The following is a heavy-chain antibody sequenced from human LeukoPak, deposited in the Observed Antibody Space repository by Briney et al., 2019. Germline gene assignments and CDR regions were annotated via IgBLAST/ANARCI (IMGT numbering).Heavy chain of an antibody. J-gene: IGHJ3*02. CDR2: ISYDGSNK. D-gene: IGHD1-26*01. CDR1: GFTFSSYG. CDR3: AKDWHSGSDYPEEDI. V-gene: IGHV3-30*18. Sequence: GGSLRLSCAASGFTFSSYGMHWVRQAPGKGLEWVAVISYDGSNKYYADSVKGRFTISRDNSKNTLYLQMNSLRAEDTAVYYCAKDWHSGSDYPEEDIWGQGTMVTVSS.